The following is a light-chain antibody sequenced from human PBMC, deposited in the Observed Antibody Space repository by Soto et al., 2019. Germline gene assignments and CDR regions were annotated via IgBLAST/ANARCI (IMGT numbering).Light chain of an antibody. CDR1: SSDVGGYNY. V-gene: IGLV2-14*01. CDR3: SSYTSSSTLDVV. CDR2: DVS. Sequence: QSVLTQPASVSGSPGKSITISCTGTSSDVGGYNYVSWYQQHPGKAPKLMIYDVSNRPSGVSNRFSGSKSGNTASLTISGLQAEDEADYYCSSYTSSSTLDVVFGGGTQLTVL. J-gene: IGLJ2*01.